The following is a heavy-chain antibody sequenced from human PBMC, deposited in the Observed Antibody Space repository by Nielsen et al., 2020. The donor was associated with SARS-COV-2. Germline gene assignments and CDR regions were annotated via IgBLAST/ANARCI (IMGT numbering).Heavy chain of an antibody. D-gene: IGHD6-25*01. CDR2: ISSSSSYT. V-gene: IGHV3-11*06. Sequence: WIRQPPGKGLEWVSYISSSSSYTNYADSVKGRFTISRDNSKNTLYLQMNSLRAEDTAVYYCARALEWDSSAPRGFYGMDVWGQGTTVTVSS. CDR3: ARALEWDSSAPRGFYGMDV. J-gene: IGHJ6*02.